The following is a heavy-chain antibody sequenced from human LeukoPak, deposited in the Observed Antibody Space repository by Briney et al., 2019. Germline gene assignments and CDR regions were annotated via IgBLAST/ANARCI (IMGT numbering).Heavy chain of an antibody. CDR2: INHSGSS. Sequence: SETLSLTCAVYGGSFSGYYWSWIRQPPGKGLEWIGEINHSGSSNYNPSHKTRDTITVDTSKKQFSLRLNSVRAADAAVYYCARGNTTNVPDYWGQGTLVTVSS. D-gene: IGHD1-14*01. CDR3: ARGNTTNVPDY. CDR1: GGSFSGYY. V-gene: IGHV4-34*01. J-gene: IGHJ4*02.